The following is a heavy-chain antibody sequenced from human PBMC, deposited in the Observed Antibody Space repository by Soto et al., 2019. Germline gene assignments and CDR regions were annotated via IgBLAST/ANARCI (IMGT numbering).Heavy chain of an antibody. CDR1: GFTFSSYA. CDR2: ISYDGSNK. J-gene: IGHJ4*02. Sequence: QVQLVESGGGVVQPGRSLRLSCAASGFTFSSYAMHWVRQAPGKGLEWVAVISYDGSNKYYADSVKGRFTISRDNSKNTLYLQMNSLRAEDTAVYYCAKEGFTRGSRYFDYWGQGTLVTVSS. D-gene: IGHD3-16*01. CDR3: AKEGFTRGSRYFDY. V-gene: IGHV3-30-3*01.